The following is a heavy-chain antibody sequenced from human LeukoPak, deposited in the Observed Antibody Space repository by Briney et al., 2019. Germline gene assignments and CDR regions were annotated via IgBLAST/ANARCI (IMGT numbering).Heavy chain of an antibody. Sequence: SETLSLTCAVYGGSFSGYYWSWIRQPPGKGLEWIGEINHSGSTNYNPSPKSRVTILVDTSQNQFFLKLSSVTAAETDVYYCARLGYCSGGSCYPGWFDPWGQGTLVTVSS. J-gene: IGHJ5*01. CDR3: ARLGYCSGGSCYPGWFDP. CDR1: GGSFSGYY. V-gene: IGHV4-34*01. D-gene: IGHD2-15*01. CDR2: INHSGST.